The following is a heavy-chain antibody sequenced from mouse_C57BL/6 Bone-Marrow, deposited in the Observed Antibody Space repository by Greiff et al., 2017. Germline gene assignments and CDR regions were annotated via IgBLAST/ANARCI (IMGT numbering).Heavy chain of an antibody. Sequence: EVQGVESGGGLVKPGGSLKLSCAASGFTFSSYTMSWVRQTPEKRLEWVATISGGGGNTYYPDSVKGRFTISSDNAKNTLYLKMSSLRSEDTALYYCARHCDYYGSRGVMDYWGQGTSVTVSS. CDR1: GFTFSSYT. V-gene: IGHV5-9*01. J-gene: IGHJ4*01. D-gene: IGHD1-1*01. CDR3: ARHCDYYGSRGVMDY. CDR2: ISGGGGNT.